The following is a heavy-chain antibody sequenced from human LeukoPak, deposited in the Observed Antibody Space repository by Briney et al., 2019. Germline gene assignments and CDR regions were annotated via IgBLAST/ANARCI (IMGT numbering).Heavy chain of an antibody. CDR1: GGTFSSYA. V-gene: IGHV1-69*04. Sequence: SVKVSCKASGGTFSSYAISWVRQAPGQGLEWMGRIIPILGIANYAQKFQGRVTITADKSTSTAYMELSSLRSEATAVYYCATRIVGDPFSTALSAEYFQHWGQGTLVTVSS. CDR2: IIPILGIA. CDR3: ATRIVGDPFSTALSAEYFQH. D-gene: IGHD1-26*01. J-gene: IGHJ1*01.